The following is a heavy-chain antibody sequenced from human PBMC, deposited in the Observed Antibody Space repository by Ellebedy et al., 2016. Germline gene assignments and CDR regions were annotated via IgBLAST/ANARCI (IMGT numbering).Heavy chain of an antibody. CDR2: ISWNSGNV. CDR1: GFDFTGYA. D-gene: IGHD3-10*01. J-gene: IGHJ4*02. V-gene: IGHV3-9*01. CDR3: VRSGESSYYFDY. Sequence: SLKISCAASGFDFTGYAMHWVRQAPGKGLEWVSTISWNSGNVDYADSVKGRFTISRDNAQNSLYLQMNSLRPEDTAVFYCVRSGESSYYFDYWGQGILVTVSS.